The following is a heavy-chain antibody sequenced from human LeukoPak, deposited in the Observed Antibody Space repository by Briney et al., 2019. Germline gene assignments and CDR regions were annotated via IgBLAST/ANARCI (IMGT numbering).Heavy chain of an antibody. CDR2: ISGSGDST. V-gene: IGHV3-23*01. Sequence: GGSLRLSCAASGFTFSSYAMSWVRQAPGKGLEWVSAISGSGDSTYYADSVKGRFTISRDNSKNTLYLQMNSLSAEDTAIYYCARDGGYSSGWYPFDYWGQGTLVTVSS. J-gene: IGHJ4*02. D-gene: IGHD6-13*01. CDR3: ARDGGYSSGWYPFDY. CDR1: GFTFSSYA.